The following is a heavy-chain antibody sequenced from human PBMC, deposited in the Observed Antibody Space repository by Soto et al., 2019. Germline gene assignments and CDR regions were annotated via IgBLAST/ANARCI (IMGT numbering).Heavy chain of an antibody. V-gene: IGHV1-69*06. Sequence: SVKVSCKASGGTFSSYSISWVRQAPGQGLEWMGGIIPIFGTANYAQKFQGRVTITADKSTSTAYMELSSLRSEDTAVYYCVLSTRVAYYFDYWGQGTLVSVSS. D-gene: IGHD2-2*01. CDR3: VLSTRVAYYFDY. J-gene: IGHJ4*02. CDR1: GGTFSSYS. CDR2: IIPIFGTA.